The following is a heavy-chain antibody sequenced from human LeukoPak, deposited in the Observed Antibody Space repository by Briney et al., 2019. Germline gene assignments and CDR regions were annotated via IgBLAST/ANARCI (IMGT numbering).Heavy chain of an antibody. CDR1: GGSISSSSYY. CDR2: IYYSGST. CDR3: AGEGFLEWLLYPGYNWFDP. J-gene: IGHJ5*02. D-gene: IGHD3-3*01. V-gene: IGHV4-39*07. Sequence: SETLSLTCTVSGGSISSSSYYWGWIRQPPGKGLEWIGSIYYSGSTYYNPSLKSRVTISVDTSKNQFSLKLSSVTAADTAVYYCAGEGFLEWLLYPGYNWFDPWGQGTLVTVSS.